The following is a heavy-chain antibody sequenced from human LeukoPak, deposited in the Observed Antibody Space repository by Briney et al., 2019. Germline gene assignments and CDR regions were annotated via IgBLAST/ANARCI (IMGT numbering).Heavy chain of an antibody. V-gene: IGHV4-38-2*02. CDR3: ARGGYYYDSSGYYPNNNNEYLLD. CDR1: GYSISSGYY. CDR2: IYHSGST. J-gene: IGHJ4*02. D-gene: IGHD3-22*01. Sequence: KPSETLSLTCTVSGYSISSGYYWGWIRQPPGKGLEWIGSIYHSGSTYYNPSLKSRVTISVDTSKNQFSLKLSSVTAADTAVYYCARGGYYYDSSGYYPNNNNEYLLDWGQGTLVTVSS.